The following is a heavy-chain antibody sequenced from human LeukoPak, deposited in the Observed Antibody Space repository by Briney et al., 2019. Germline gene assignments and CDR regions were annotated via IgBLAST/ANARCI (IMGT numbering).Heavy chain of an antibody. J-gene: IGHJ4*02. CDR3: AKDQFDGYNAFAY. D-gene: IGHD5-24*01. CDR1: GFISSSYA. CDR2: ISPSGDET. V-gene: IGHV3-23*01. Sequence: GGSLRLSCVASGFISSSYAMSWVRHAPGKGLEWVSGISPSGDETNYADSVKGRFTFSRDNSKSTLYLQMNNLRAEDTAVYYCAKDQFDGYNAFAYWGQGTLVTLSS.